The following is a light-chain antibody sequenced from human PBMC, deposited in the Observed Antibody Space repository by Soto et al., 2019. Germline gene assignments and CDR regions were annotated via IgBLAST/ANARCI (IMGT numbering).Light chain of an antibody. CDR2: KDN. Sequence: SYELTQPPSVSVSPGQTARITCSGDALPNQYTYWYQQKPGQAPVLVICKDNERPSGIPERFSGSSSGTTVTLTINGVQAEDEADYYCQSGDSSGTFVFGTGTKLTVL. CDR1: ALPNQY. J-gene: IGLJ1*01. CDR3: QSGDSSGTFV. V-gene: IGLV3-25*03.